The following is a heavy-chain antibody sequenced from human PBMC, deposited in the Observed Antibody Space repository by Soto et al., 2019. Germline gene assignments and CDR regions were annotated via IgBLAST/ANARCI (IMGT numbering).Heavy chain of an antibody. CDR2: ISAYNGNT. Sequence: GASVKVSCKASGYTFTSYGISWVRQAPGQGLEWMGWISAYNGNTNYAQKLQGRVTMTTDTSTSTAYMELRSLRSDDTAVYYCARDLLNRLKRPYYFDYWGQGTRVTVSS. J-gene: IGHJ4*02. D-gene: IGHD2-21*02. CDR3: ARDLLNRLKRPYYFDY. CDR1: GYTFTSYG. V-gene: IGHV1-18*04.